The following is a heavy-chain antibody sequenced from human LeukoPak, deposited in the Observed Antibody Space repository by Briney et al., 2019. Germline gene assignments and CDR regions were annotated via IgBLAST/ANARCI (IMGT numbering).Heavy chain of an antibody. V-gene: IGHV3-53*01. Sequence: GGSLRLSCAASEFTVRSYHMSWVRQAPGKGLEWVSVIYTGGNTYYADFVKGRFIISRDNSKNTLYLQMNNLRVEDTAVYYCAGHDWFDPWGQGTLVTVSS. CDR3: AGHDWFDP. CDR1: EFTVRSYH. CDR2: IYTGGNT. J-gene: IGHJ5*02.